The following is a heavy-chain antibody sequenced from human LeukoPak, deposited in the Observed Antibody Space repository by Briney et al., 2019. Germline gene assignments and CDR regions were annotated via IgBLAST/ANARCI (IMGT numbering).Heavy chain of an antibody. CDR2: VYNDGSST. D-gene: IGHD6-19*01. V-gene: IGHV3-74*01. CDR1: GFSFSSYW. J-gene: IGHJ4*02. Sequence: GGSLRLSCGASGFSFSSYWMHWVRQAPGKGLMWVSRVYNDGSSTTYADSVEGRFTISRDNARNTLYLQMNSLRAEDTAVYYCARSSYPYYFDYWGQGTLVTVSS. CDR3: ARSSYPYYFDY.